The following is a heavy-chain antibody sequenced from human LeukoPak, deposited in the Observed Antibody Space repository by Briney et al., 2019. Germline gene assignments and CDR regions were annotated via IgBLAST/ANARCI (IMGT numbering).Heavy chain of an antibody. V-gene: IGHV3-48*03. CDR3: ARVGGSSGWYHRPGGPYELDY. CDR1: GFTFSSYE. CDR2: ISSSGSTI. D-gene: IGHD6-19*01. J-gene: IGHJ4*02. Sequence: GGPLRLSCAASGFTFSSYEMNWVRQAPGKGLEWVSYISSSGSTIYYADSVKGRFTISRDNAKNSLYLQMNSLRAEDTAVYYCARVGGSSGWYHRPGGPYELDYWGQGTLVTVSS.